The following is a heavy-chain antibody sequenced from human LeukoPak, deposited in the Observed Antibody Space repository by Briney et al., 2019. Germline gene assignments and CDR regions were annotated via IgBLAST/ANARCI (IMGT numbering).Heavy chain of an antibody. D-gene: IGHD3-10*01. V-gene: IGHV5-51*01. CDR1: GYSFTSYW. CDR3: ARQRYYYGSGSPYYFDY. CDR2: IYPGDSDT. Sequence: PGESLKISCKGSGYSFTSYWIGWVRQMPGKGLEWMGIIYPGDSDTRYRPSFQGQVTISADKSISTAYLQWSSLKASDTAMYYCARQRYYYGSGSPYYFDYWGQGTLVTVSS. J-gene: IGHJ4*02.